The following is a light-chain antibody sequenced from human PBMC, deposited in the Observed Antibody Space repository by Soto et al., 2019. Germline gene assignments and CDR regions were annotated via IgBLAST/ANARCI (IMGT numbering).Light chain of an antibody. CDR3: QQYASSPLT. V-gene: IGKV3-20*01. J-gene: IGKJ1*01. CDR1: QTVTSNY. Sequence: EIVLTQSPGTLSLSPGETATLSCRASQTVTSNYLAWYQQKRGQAPRLLIYGASSRATGITDRFSGSGSGTAFTLTISRVQPEDSGVYPWQQYASSPLTFGQGTQLEI. CDR2: GAS.